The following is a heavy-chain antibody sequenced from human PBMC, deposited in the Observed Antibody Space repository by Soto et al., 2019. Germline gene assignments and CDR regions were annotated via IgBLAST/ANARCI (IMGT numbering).Heavy chain of an antibody. CDR1: GFTFSSYA. CDR2: ISGSGGST. J-gene: IGHJ4*02. V-gene: IGHV3-23*01. D-gene: IGHD3-22*01. Sequence: PGGSLRLSCAASGFTFSSYAMSWARQAPGKGLEWVSAISGSGGSTYYADSVKGRFTISRDNSKNTLYLQMNSLRAEDTAVYYCAKDLGDYYYDSSGYYIGFDYWGQGTLVTVSS. CDR3: AKDLGDYYYDSSGYYIGFDY.